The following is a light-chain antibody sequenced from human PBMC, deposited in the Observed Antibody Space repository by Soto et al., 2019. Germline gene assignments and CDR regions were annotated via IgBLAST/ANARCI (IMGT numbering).Light chain of an antibody. J-gene: IGKJ2*01. CDR3: QHRSNWPPYT. CDR2: DAS. V-gene: IGKV3-11*01. Sequence: EIVLTQSPATLSLSPGERATLSCRASQSVSSYLAWYQQKPGQAPRLLIYDASNRATGIPARFSSSGSGTDFTLTISSLEPEDFAVYYCQHRSNWPPYTFGQGTKLEIK. CDR1: QSVSSY.